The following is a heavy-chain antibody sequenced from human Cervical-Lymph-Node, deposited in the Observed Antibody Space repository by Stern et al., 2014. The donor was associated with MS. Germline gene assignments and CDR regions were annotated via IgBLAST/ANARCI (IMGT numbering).Heavy chain of an antibody. D-gene: IGHD6-19*01. CDR1: GYPFTGYY. CDR3: AREAAMAVAGTGVDY. CDR2: INPNSGGI. Sequence: QVQLVQSGAEVKKPGASVKVSCKASGYPFTGYYMHWVRQAPGQGLEWMGRINPNSGGINYAQKCQGRVTMTRETSISTAYMELSRLRSDDTAVYYCAREAAMAVAGTGVDYWGQGTLVTVSS. J-gene: IGHJ4*02. V-gene: IGHV1-2*02.